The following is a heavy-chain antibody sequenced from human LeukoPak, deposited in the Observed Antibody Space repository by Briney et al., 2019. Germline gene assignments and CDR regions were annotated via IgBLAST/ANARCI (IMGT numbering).Heavy chain of an antibody. CDR2: ISSSGSTI. Sequence: GGSLRLSCAASGFTFSSYEMNWVRQAPGKGLEWVSYISSSGSTIYYADSVKGRFTISRDNAKNSLYLQMNSLRAEDTAVYYCAELGITMIGGVWGKGTSVTISS. V-gene: IGHV3-48*03. J-gene: IGHJ6*04. D-gene: IGHD3-10*02. CDR3: AELGITMIGGV. CDR1: GFTFSSYE.